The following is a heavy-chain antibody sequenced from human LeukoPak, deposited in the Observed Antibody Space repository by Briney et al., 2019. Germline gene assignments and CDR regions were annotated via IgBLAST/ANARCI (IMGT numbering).Heavy chain of an antibody. J-gene: IGHJ4*02. CDR3: ATGEYSSGWYSY. Sequence: SETLSLTCAVYGGSFSGYYWSWIGQPRGKGLEWIGEINHSGSTNYNPSLKSRVTISVDTSKNQFSLKLSSVTAADTAAYYCATGEYSSGWYSYWGQGTLVTVSS. CDR2: INHSGST. D-gene: IGHD6-19*01. CDR1: GGSFSGYY. V-gene: IGHV4-34*01.